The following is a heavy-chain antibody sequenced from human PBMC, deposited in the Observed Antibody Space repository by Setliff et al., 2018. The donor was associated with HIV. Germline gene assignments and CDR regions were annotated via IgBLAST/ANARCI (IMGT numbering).Heavy chain of an antibody. V-gene: IGHV1-18*01. CDR2: ISAYNGNT. Sequence: GASVKVSCKASGYTFTSYGISWVRQAPGQGLEWMGWISAYNGNTNYAQKLQGRVTMTTDTSTSTAYMELSSLRSDDTAVYYCARQDGTTVLSKDFDYWGQGTLVTVSS. D-gene: IGHD4-17*01. CDR1: GYTFTSYG. J-gene: IGHJ4*02. CDR3: ARQDGTTVLSKDFDY.